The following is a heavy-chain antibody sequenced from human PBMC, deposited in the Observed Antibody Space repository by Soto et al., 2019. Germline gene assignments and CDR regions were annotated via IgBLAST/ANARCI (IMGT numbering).Heavy chain of an antibody. J-gene: IGHJ4*02. Sequence: SETLSLTCAVSGGSISSSNWWSWVRQPPGKGLEWIGEIYHSGSTNYNPSLKSRVTISVDKSKNQFSLKLSSVTAADTAVYYCARGGRHGAPNYTPTGYFDYWGQGTLVTVSS. V-gene: IGHV4-4*02. D-gene: IGHD5-18*01. CDR2: IYHSGST. CDR3: ARGGRHGAPNYTPTGYFDY. CDR1: GGSISSSNW.